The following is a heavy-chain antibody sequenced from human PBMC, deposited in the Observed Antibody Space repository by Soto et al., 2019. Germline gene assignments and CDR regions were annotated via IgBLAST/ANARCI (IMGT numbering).Heavy chain of an antibody. Sequence: EVQVVESGGGLVQPGGSLRLSCAASGFTLRSYWMHWVRQAPGKGLVWVSRINSDGSSTSYADSVKGRFTISRDNAKNTLFLQMNSLRAEDTAVYYCVRRVTDYGMAVWGQGTTVTVSS. CDR1: GFTLRSYW. D-gene: IGHD2-21*02. CDR3: VRRVTDYGMAV. J-gene: IGHJ6*02. CDR2: INSDGSST. V-gene: IGHV3-74*01.